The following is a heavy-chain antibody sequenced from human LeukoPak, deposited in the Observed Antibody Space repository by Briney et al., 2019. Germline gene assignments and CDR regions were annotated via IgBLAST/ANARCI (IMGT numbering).Heavy chain of an antibody. D-gene: IGHD2-2*01. CDR3: ARWGGAYCSSTSCPDNDY. J-gene: IGHJ4*02. CDR1: GYTFTSYG. V-gene: IGHV1-18*01. CDR2: ISAYNGNT. Sequence: ASVRVSFKASGYTFTSYGISWVRQAPGQGLEWMGWISAYNGNTNYAQKLQGRVTMTTDTSTSTAYMELRSLRSDDTAVYYCARWGGAYCSSTSCPDNDYWGQGTLVTVSS.